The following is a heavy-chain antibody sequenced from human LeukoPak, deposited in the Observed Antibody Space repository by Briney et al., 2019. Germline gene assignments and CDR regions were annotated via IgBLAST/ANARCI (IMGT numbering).Heavy chain of an antibody. J-gene: IGHJ4*02. Sequence: PGGSLRLSCSASGFTFSSNGMHWVRQAPGKGLEGVTVISYDGTNKYYADSVKGRFTISRDNSKNTLYLQMNSLRAEDTAVYCCAKECDSSGFFDCWGQGTLVTVSS. CDR3: AKECDSSGFFDC. CDR1: GFTFSSNG. CDR2: ISYDGTNK. D-gene: IGHD3-22*01. V-gene: IGHV3-30*18.